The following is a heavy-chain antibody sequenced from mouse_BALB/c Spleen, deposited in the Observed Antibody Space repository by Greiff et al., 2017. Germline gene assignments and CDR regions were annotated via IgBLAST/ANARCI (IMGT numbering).Heavy chain of an antibody. Sequence: QAVESGGGSVQPGESLKLSCESNEYEFPSHDLSWVRKTPEKRLELVAAINSDGGSTYYPDTMERRFIISRDNTKKTLYLQMSSLRSEDTALYYCARSYNGYWYFDVWGAGTTVTVSS. D-gene: IGHD2-3*01. CDR3: ARSYNGYWYFDV. CDR1: EYEFPSHD. CDR2: INSDGGST. V-gene: IGHV5-2*01. J-gene: IGHJ1*01.